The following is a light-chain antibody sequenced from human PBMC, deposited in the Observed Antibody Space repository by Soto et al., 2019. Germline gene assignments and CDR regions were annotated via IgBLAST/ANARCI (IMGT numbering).Light chain of an antibody. CDR2: AAS. J-gene: IGKJ2*01. V-gene: IGKV1-39*01. Sequence: IQMTQSPSSLSASVGDRVTITCRASQSISSYLNRYQQKPGKAPKLLIYAASSLQIGVPSRCSGSGSGTDFTLTTSSLQTDDFATDYCQQSYSTPYTFGQGTKLEIK. CDR3: QQSYSTPYT. CDR1: QSISSY.